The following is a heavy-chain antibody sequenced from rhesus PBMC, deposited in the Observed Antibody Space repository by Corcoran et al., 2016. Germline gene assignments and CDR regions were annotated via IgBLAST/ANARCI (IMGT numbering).Heavy chain of an antibody. CDR3: ARMLNYSWCFDY. J-gene: IGHJ4*01. D-gene: IGHD2-15*01. CDR2: IYGSGGST. CDR1: GGPISDSYY. V-gene: IGHV4S7*01. Sequence: QVQLQESGPGLVKPSETLSLTCAVSGGPISDSYYWSWIRQPPGKGREWIGYIYGSGGSTYSNPSHKSRGTISPGTSKNQFSLKLSSVTAADTAVYYCARMLNYSWCFDYWGQGVLVIVSS.